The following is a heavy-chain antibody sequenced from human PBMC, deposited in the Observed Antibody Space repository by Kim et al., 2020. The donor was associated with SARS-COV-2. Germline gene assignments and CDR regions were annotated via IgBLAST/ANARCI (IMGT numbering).Heavy chain of an antibody. D-gene: IGHD3-10*01. CDR3: ARDLLSASVFEL. J-gene: IGHJ3*01. Sequence: SNPSLRSRLSESSDASKNQFSLTLNSVTAADTAVYYCARDLLSASVFELWGPGTMVTVSS. V-gene: IGHV4-31*02.